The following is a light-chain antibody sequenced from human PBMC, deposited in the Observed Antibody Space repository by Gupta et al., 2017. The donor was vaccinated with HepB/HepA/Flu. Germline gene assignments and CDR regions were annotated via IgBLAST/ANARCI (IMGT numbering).Light chain of an antibody. CDR3: QQSGSSPIT. Sequence: EIVLTQSPGTLSLSPGARATFSCGASQSIPANYLVWYQQKSGQTPRLLIYSGSTRASGVPDRFSGSVSGTDFTLTISRLEPEDFAVYYCQQSGSSPITFGQGTKLE. CDR2: SGS. J-gene: IGKJ2*01. V-gene: IGKV3-20*01. CDR1: QSIPANY.